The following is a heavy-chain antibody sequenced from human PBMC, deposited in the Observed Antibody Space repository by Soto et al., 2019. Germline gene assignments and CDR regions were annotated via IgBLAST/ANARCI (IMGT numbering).Heavy chain of an antibody. D-gene: IGHD6-19*01. J-gene: IGHJ3*02. CDR1: GGSFSGYY. V-gene: IGHV4-34*01. Sequence: SETLSLTCAVYGGSFSGYYWSWIRQPPGRGLEWIGEINHSGSTNYNPSLKSRVTISVDTSKNQFSLKLSSVTAADTAVYYCARTGYSSGWYKAAFDIWGQRTRVTVSS. CDR3: ARTGYSSGWYKAAFDI. CDR2: INHSGST.